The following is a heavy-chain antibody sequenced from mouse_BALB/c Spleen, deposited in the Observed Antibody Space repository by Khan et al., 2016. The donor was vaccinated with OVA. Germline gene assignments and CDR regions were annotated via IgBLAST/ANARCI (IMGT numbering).Heavy chain of an antibody. V-gene: IGHV1S81*02. CDR3: ARIKKRVATYLDY. D-gene: IGHD1-1*01. CDR2: TIPPTGLP. Sequence: QVQLKQSGPELLRPGPSWKFSCRASGYPFPGSWLHWLSQGFGQGLDCFPETIPPTGLPSYNENFKGKAPLTVAKSSSTASLLLSGTTLEDSAVYYCARIKKRVATYLDYWGQGTTRTVSS. J-gene: IGHJ2*01. CDR1: GYPFPGSW.